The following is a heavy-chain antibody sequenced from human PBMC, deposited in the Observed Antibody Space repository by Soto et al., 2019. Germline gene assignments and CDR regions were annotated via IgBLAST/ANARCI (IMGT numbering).Heavy chain of an antibody. Sequence: ASVKVSCKISGYTLTALSMHWVRQAPGKGLEWMGGFDPEDGETIYAQKFQGRVTMTEDTSTDTAYMELSSLRSEDTAVYYCATSYYGSGSYFRYWGQGTLVTVPS. V-gene: IGHV1-24*01. CDR1: GYTLTALS. CDR2: FDPEDGET. J-gene: IGHJ4*02. D-gene: IGHD3-10*01. CDR3: ATSYYGSGSYFRY.